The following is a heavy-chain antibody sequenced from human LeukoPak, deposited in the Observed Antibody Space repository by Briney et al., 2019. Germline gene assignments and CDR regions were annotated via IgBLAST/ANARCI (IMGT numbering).Heavy chain of an antibody. D-gene: IGHD5-18*01. CDR3: AREGYSYGRNVIDY. CDR1: GFSSSTYS. J-gene: IGHJ4*02. V-gene: IGHV3-21*01. Sequence: GGSLRLSCAASGFSSSTYSMNWVRQAPGKGLEWVSSISSSSSYIYYADSVKGRFTISRDNAKNSLYLQMNSLRAEDTAVYYCAREGYSYGRNVIDYWGQGTLVTVSS. CDR2: ISSSSSYI.